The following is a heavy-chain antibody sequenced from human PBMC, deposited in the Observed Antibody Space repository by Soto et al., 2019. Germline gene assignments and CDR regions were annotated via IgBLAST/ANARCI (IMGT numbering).Heavy chain of an antibody. J-gene: IGHJ6*02. Sequence: AVKVSCKASGGTFSSYAISWVRQAPGQGLEWMGGIIPIFGTANYAQKFQGRVTITADKSTSTAYMELRSLRTDDTAVYYCARVSSSILVVPDYGMAVCGQGTTVTVSS. CDR1: GGTFSSYA. CDR2: IIPIFGTA. D-gene: IGHD2-2*01. CDR3: ARVSSSILVVPDYGMAV. V-gene: IGHV1-69*06.